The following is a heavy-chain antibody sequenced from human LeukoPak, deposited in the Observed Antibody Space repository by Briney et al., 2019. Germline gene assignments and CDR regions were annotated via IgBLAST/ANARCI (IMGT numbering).Heavy chain of an antibody. V-gene: IGHV4-34*01. D-gene: IGHD2-2*01. CDR2: INHSGST. CDR3: ARGRGDRGYCSSTSCYYMDV. Sequence: SETLSLTCAVYGGSFTGYYWSWIRQPPGKGLEWIGEINHSGSTNYNPSLKSRVTISVDTSKNQFSLKLSSVTAADTAVYYCARGRGDRGYCSSTSCYYMDVWGKGTTVTVSS. CDR1: GGSFTGYY. J-gene: IGHJ6*03.